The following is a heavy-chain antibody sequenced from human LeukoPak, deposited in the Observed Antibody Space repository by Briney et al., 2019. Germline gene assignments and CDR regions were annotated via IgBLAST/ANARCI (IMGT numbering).Heavy chain of an antibody. CDR3: ARIITMVRGNWFDP. CDR2: ISNSGGST. Sequence: PGGSLRLSCAASGFTFSSYAMSWVRQAPGKGLDWVSDISNSGGSTYFADSVKGRFTISRDNSKNTLYLQMNSLRAEDTAVYYCARIITMVRGNWFDPWGQGTLVTVSS. CDR1: GFTFSSYA. V-gene: IGHV3-23*01. D-gene: IGHD3-10*01. J-gene: IGHJ5*02.